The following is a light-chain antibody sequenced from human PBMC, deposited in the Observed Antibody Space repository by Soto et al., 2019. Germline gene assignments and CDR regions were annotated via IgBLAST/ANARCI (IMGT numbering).Light chain of an antibody. CDR2: EVR. CDR1: SSDVGGYNY. V-gene: IGLV2-14*01. CDR3: SSYTSAGTLV. J-gene: IGLJ2*01. Sequence: QSALTQPASVSGSPGQSITISCTGTSSDVGGYNYVSWYQQHPGKAPKLMIYEVRNRPSVISNRFSGSKSGYTASLTISGLQAEDEADYYFSSYTSAGTLVFGGGTKVTGL.